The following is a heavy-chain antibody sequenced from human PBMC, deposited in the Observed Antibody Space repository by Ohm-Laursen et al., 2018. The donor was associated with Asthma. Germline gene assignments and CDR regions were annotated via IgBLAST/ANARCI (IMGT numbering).Heavy chain of an antibody. CDR2: IYYSGST. CDR1: GGSISSGGYY. Sequence: TLSLTCTVSGGSISSGGYYWSWIRQHPGKGLEWIGYIYYSGSTYYNPSLKSRVTISVDTSKNQFSLKLSSVTAADTAVYYCARGGYCSSTSCYVFDPWGQGTLVTVSS. CDR3: ARGGYCSSTSCYVFDP. J-gene: IGHJ5*02. D-gene: IGHD2-2*01. V-gene: IGHV4-31*03.